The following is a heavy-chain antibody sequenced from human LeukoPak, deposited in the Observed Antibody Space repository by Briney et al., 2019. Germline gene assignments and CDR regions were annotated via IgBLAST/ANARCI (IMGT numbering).Heavy chain of an antibody. D-gene: IGHD2-8*01. Sequence: SETLSLTCTVSGGSISSSSYYWGWIRQPPGKGLEWIGSIYYSGSTYYNPSLKSRVTISVDTSKNQFSLKLSSVTAADTAVYYCARQGCTNGVCYVADHWGQGTLVTVSS. CDR1: GGSISSSSYY. CDR3: ARQGCTNGVCYVADH. V-gene: IGHV4-39*01. J-gene: IGHJ4*02. CDR2: IYYSGST.